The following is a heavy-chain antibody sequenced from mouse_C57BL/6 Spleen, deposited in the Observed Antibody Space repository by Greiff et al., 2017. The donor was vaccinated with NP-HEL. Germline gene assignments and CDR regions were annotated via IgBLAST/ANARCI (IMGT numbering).Heavy chain of an antibody. D-gene: IGHD3-3*01. CDR2: IYPGDGDT. V-gene: IGHV1-82*01. Sequence: QVQLKQSGPELVKPGASVKISCKASGYAFSSSWMNWVKQRPGKGLEWIGRIYPGDGDTNYNGKFKGKATLTADKSSSTAYMQLSSLTSEDSAVYFCAGQPFMDYWGQGTSVTVSS. CDR3: AGQPFMDY. J-gene: IGHJ4*01. CDR1: GYAFSSSW.